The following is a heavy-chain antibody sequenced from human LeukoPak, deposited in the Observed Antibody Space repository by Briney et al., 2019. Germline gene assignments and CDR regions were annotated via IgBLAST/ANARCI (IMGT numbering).Heavy chain of an antibody. CDR3: ARVVYIVVRGVIITYWFDP. J-gene: IGHJ5*02. CDR1: GYTFTSYG. D-gene: IGHD3-10*01. V-gene: IGHV1-18*04. CDR2: ISAYNGNT. Sequence: AASVKVSCKASGYTFTSYGISWVRQAPGQGLEWMGWISAYNGNTNYAQKLQGRVTMTTDTSTSTAYMELRSLRSDDTAVYYCARVVYIVVRGVIITYWFDPWGQGTLVTVSS.